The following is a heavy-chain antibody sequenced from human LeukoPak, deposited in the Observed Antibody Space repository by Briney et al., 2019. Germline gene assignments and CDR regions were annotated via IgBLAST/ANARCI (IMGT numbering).Heavy chain of an antibody. CDR2: ISYSGST. D-gene: IGHD3-10*01. Sequence: SETLSLTCTVSGGSISSYYWTWIRQPPGKGLEWIGYISYSGSTNYNPSLKSRVTISVDMSKNHFSLKLSSVTAADTAVYSCARHYYSSGSYYSRSYYYGMDVWGQGTSVTVSS. V-gene: IGHV4-59*08. CDR3: ARHYYSSGSYYSRSYYYGMDV. CDR1: GGSISSYY. J-gene: IGHJ6*02.